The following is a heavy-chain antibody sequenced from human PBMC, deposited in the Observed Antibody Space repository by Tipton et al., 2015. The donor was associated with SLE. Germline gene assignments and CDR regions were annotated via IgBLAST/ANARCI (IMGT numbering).Heavy chain of an antibody. J-gene: IGHJ4*02. CDR1: GFTFRAYG. Sequence: SLRLSCTASGFTFRAYGMHWVRQAPGKGLEWVALIRSDGSTKKYADSVKGRFTISRDDAKNSLFLQMSSLRAEDTAIYYCTRYGDDFWGGYYAYWGQGTLVTVSS. V-gene: IGHV3-33*08. CDR3: TRYGDDFWGGYYAY. D-gene: IGHD3-3*01. CDR2: IRSDGSTK.